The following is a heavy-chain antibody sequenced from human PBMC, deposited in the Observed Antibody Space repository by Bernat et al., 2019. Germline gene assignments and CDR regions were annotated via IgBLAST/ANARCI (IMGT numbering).Heavy chain of an antibody. CDR2: ISSSSSYI. D-gene: IGHD2-2*01. CDR3: ARDRGGVVPAAYFDY. J-gene: IGHJ4*02. CDR1: GFTFSGYS. V-gene: IGHV3-21*01. Sequence: EVQLVESGGGLVKPGGSLRLSCAASGFTFSGYSMNWVRQAPGRGLEWVSSISSSSSYIYYADSVKGRFTIARDTAKNSLYLQMNSLGAEDTAVYYCARDRGGVVPAAYFDYWGQGTLVTVSS.